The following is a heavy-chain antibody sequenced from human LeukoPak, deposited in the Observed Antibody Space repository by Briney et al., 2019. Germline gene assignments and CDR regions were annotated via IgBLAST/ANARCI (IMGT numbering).Heavy chain of an antibody. Sequence: GGSLRLSCAASGFTFSSYSMNWVRRAPGKGLEWVANIKQDGSEKYYVDSVKGRFTISRDNAKNSLYLQMNSLRAEDTAVYYCARVLGNGGYLNTYYFDYWGQGTLVTVSS. V-gene: IGHV3-7*01. CDR2: IKQDGSEK. CDR1: GFTFSSYS. J-gene: IGHJ4*02. D-gene: IGHD4-17*01. CDR3: ARVLGNGGYLNTYYFDY.